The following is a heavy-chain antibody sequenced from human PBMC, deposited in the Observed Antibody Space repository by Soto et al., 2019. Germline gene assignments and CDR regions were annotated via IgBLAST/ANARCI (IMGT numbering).Heavy chain of an antibody. CDR2: IKQDGSEK. J-gene: IGHJ3*02. CDR1: GFTFRSYY. Sequence: EVQLVESEGGLVQPGGSLRLSCAASGFTFRSYYMSWVRQPPGKRLEWVANIKQDGSEKYYVDSVKGRFTISRDNAKNSLYLQMNSLRAEDTAVYYCARDGFSAGFDIWGQGTMVTVSS. V-gene: IGHV3-7*01. CDR3: ARDGFSAGFDI.